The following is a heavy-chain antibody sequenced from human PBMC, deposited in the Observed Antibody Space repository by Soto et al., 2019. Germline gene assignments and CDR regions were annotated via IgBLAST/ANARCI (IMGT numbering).Heavy chain of an antibody. CDR2: IIPILGIA. CDR3: ARGYWFDP. J-gene: IGHJ5*02. CDR1: GGTFSSYT. Sequence: SVKVSCKASGGTFSSYTISWVRQAPGQGLEWMGRIIPILGIANYAQKFQGRVTITTDTSASTAYMELSSLRSEDTAVYYCARGYWFDPWGQGTLVTVSS. V-gene: IGHV1-69*02. D-gene: IGHD6-13*01.